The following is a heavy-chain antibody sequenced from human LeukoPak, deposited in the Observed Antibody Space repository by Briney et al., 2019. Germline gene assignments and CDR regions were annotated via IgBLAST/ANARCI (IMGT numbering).Heavy chain of an antibody. CDR1: GGSISSGSYY. V-gene: IGHV4-61*02. CDR2: IYTSGST. CDR3: ARGVVGAVDY. J-gene: IGHJ4*02. Sequence: PSETLSLTCTVSGGSISSGSYYWSWIRQPAGRGLEWIGRIYTSGSTNYNPSLKSRVTISVDTSKNQFSLKLSSVAAADTAVYYCARGVVGAVDYWGQGTLVTVSS. D-gene: IGHD2-15*01.